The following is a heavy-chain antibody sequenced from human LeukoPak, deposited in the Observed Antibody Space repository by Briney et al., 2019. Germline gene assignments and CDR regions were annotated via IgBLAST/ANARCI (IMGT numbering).Heavy chain of an antibody. Sequence: PSETLSLTCTVSGDSISSYYWSWLRQPPGKGLEWVGYIYYSGSTNYNPSLKSRVTISVDTSKNQFSLKLSSVTAADTAVYYCARVLDYYDSSGYYYSGNWFDLWGQGTLVTVSS. CDR2: IYYSGST. J-gene: IGHJ5*02. D-gene: IGHD3-22*01. V-gene: IGHV4-59*01. CDR3: ARVLDYYDSSGYYYSGNWFDL. CDR1: GDSISSYY.